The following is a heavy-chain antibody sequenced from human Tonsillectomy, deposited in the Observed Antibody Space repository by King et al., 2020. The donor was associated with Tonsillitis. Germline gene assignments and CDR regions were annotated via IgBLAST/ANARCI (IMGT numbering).Heavy chain of an antibody. J-gene: IGHJ4*02. D-gene: IGHD3-3*01. V-gene: IGHV3-30*01. CDR3: ARLEDAFWSGSRPCRGVLPDY. Sequence: QVQLVEAGGGVVQPGRSLRLSCAASEFTFSYYAMHWVRQAPGKGLEWVTLISYDGINKYYADSVKGRFTISRDNSKNTLYLQMNSLRTEDTAVYYCARLEDAFWSGSRPCRGVLPDYWGQGTQVTVSS. CDR1: EFTFSYYA. CDR2: ISYDGINK.